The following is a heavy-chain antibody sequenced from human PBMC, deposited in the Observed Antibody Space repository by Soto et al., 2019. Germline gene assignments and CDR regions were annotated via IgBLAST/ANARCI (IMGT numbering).Heavy chain of an antibody. CDR2: ISASNGNT. Sequence: QVQLVQSGAEVKKPGASVKVSCKASGYTFTNYGINWVRQAPGQGLEWMGWISASNGNTNYAQRVQGRVTMTTDTSASTAYMELRSLSSDDTAVYYCARSQSGDYEGCGYWGQGTLVTVSS. D-gene: IGHD4-17*01. CDR3: ARSQSGDYEGCGY. V-gene: IGHV1-18*01. J-gene: IGHJ4*02. CDR1: GYTFTNYG.